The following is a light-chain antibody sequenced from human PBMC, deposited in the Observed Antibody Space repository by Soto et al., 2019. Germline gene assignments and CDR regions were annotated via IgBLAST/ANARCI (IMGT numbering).Light chain of an antibody. CDR2: KAS. CDR1: QSISSW. Sequence: DIQMTQSPSTLSASVGDRVTITCRASQSISSWLAWYQQKPGKPPKLLIYKASSLESGVPSRFSGSGSGTEFTLTISSLQPDDFATYYCQQYNSYPYTFGQGTKVEIK. CDR3: QQYNSYPYT. J-gene: IGKJ1*01. V-gene: IGKV1-5*03.